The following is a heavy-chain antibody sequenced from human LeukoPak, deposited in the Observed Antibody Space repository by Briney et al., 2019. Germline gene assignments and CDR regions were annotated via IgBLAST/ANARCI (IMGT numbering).Heavy chain of an antibody. CDR3: AADEYASSGYYYSSSTYYYSYGMDV. V-gene: IGHV1-58*02. Sequence: SVKVSCKASGFTLTPSAMQWVRQARGQRPEWRVWIVVGSGITSYAQKFQERVTITRDMSTSTAYLELNSLGSEDTAVYYCAADEYASSGYYYSSSTYYYSYGMDVWGQGTTVTVSS. CDR1: GFTLTPSA. J-gene: IGHJ6*02. CDR2: IVVGSGIT. D-gene: IGHD3-22*01.